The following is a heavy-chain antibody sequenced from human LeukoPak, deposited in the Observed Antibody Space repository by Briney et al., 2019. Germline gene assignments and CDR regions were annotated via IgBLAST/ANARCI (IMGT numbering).Heavy chain of an antibody. D-gene: IGHD4-17*01. CDR2: IHSADSNT. CDR3: AGARHGDYRWDY. V-gene: IGHV5-51*01. CDR1: GYSFTNYW. Sequence: GESLKISCKDSGYSFTNYWIGWVRQMPGKGLEWMGIIHSADSNTKYSPSFQGQVTISADKSISTAYLQWSGQKASDTAMYYCAGARHGDYRWDYWGQGTLVTVSS. J-gene: IGHJ4*02.